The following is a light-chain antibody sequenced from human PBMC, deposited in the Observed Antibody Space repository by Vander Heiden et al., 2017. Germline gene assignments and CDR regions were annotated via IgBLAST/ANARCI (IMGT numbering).Light chain of an antibody. V-gene: IGKV4-1*01. J-gene: IGKJ1*01. CDR3: QQYYSTPGT. Sequence: DIVMTQSPDSLAVSLGERATINCKSSQSVLYSSNNKNYLAWYQQKPGQPPKLLIYWASTRESGVPDRFSGSGSGTDFTLTISSLQAEDVAVYYCQQYYSTPGTFRQGTKVEI. CDR2: WAS. CDR1: QSVLYSSNNKNY.